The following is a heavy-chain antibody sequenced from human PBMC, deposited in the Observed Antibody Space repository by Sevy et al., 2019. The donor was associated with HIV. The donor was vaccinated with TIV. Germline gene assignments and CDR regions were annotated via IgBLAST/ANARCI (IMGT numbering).Heavy chain of an antibody. CDR2: INDANGDI. V-gene: IGHV1-3*01. CDR1: GYTFTTSI. D-gene: IGHD3-22*01. Sequence: ASVKVSCQTSGYTFTTSIMHWVRQAPGQRLELMGWINDANGDIKYLQKFQGRVNVTWDTATTTGYMKLSSLRSEDTALYYCARGYDTSGYYPFDYWGQGTLVTVSS. J-gene: IGHJ4*02. CDR3: ARGYDTSGYYPFDY.